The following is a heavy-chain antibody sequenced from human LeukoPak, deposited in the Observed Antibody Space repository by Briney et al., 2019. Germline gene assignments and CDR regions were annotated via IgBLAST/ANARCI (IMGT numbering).Heavy chain of an antibody. Sequence: GGSLRLSCAASGFAFSRYGMTWVRQAPGKGLEWVSSITGSSNHAYYADSLKGRFTISRDNAKNSLYLQMNNLRVEDTAVYYCAKDQNYYGSGSYSAFDMWGQGTMVTVSS. CDR1: GFAFSRYG. V-gene: IGHV3-21*01. CDR2: ITGSSNHA. J-gene: IGHJ3*02. D-gene: IGHD3-10*01. CDR3: AKDQNYYGSGSYSAFDM.